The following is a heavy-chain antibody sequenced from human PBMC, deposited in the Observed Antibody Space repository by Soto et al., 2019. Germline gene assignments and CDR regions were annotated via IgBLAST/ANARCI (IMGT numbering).Heavy chain of an antibody. J-gene: IGHJ6*02. D-gene: IGHD2-2*01. Sequence: VASVKVSCKASGGTFSSYAISWVRQAPGQGLEWMGGIIPIFGTANYAQKFQGRVAITADESTSTAYMELSSLRSEDTAVYYCASKGVPAATGYYYYGMDVWGQGXTVTVYS. V-gene: IGHV1-69*13. CDR3: ASKGVPAATGYYYYGMDV. CDR1: GGTFSSYA. CDR2: IIPIFGTA.